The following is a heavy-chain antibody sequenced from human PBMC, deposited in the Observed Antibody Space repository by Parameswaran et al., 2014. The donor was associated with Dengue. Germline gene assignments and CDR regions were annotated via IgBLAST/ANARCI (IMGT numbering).Heavy chain of an antibody. V-gene: IGHV4-34*01. Sequence: VRQMPEKGLEWIGEINHSGVTNYNPSLKSRVTISVDTSKSQFSLKLSSVTAADTAVYYCARDEITMGRRIDYWGQGTLVTVSS. CDR3: ARDEITMGRRIDY. CDR2: INHSGVT. D-gene: IGHD3-10*01. J-gene: IGHJ4*02.